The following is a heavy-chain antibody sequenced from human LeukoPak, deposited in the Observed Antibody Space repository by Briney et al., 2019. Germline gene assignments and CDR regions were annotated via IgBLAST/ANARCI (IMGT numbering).Heavy chain of an antibody. CDR3: ARDEQDSSSWYARWFDP. J-gene: IGHJ5*02. V-gene: IGHV1-69*13. CDR2: IIPIFGTP. D-gene: IGHD6-13*01. Sequence: ASVKVSCKASGGTFSSHAISWVRQAPGQGLEWMGGIIPIFGTPHYAQTFQGRVTITADESTSTAYMELSSLRSEDTAVYYCARDEQDSSSWYARWFDPWGQGTLVTVSS. CDR1: GGTFSSHA.